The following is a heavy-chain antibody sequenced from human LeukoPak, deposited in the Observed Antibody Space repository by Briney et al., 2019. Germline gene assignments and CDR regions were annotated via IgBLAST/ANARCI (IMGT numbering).Heavy chain of an antibody. D-gene: IGHD5-18*01. V-gene: IGHV4-31*03. J-gene: IGHJ4*02. CDR2: IYYSGST. CDR1: GGSISSGGYY. CDR3: AGKAGYSYGLDY. Sequence: PSETLSLTCTVSGGSISSGGYYWCWIRQHPGKGLEWIGYIYYSGSTYYNPSLKSRVTISVDTSKNQFSLKLSSVTAADTAVYYCAGKAGYSYGLDYWGQGTLVTVSS.